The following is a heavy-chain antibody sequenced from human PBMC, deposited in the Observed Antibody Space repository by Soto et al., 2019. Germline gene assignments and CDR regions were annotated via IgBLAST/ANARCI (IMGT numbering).Heavy chain of an antibody. J-gene: IGHJ4*02. CDR3: ARGQAYSGSYYAFDY. CDR1: GYSFTSYW. Sequence: GESLKISCKGSGYSFTSYWIGWVRQMPGKGLEWMGIIYPGDSDTRYSPSFQGQVTISADKSTSTAYLQWSSRKASDTAMYYCARGQAYSGSYYAFDYWGQGTLVTVSS. D-gene: IGHD1-26*01. CDR2: IYPGDSDT. V-gene: IGHV5-51*01.